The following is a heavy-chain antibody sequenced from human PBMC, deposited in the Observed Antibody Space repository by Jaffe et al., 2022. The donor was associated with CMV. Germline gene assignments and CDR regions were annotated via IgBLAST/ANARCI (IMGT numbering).Heavy chain of an antibody. CDR3: ARTVLSLYNSPNGNYYFDY. V-gene: IGHV2-70*15. CDR1: GFSLSTSGMC. J-gene: IGHJ4*02. D-gene: IGHD3-16*01. CDR2: IDWDDDK. Sequence: QVTLRESGPALVKPTQTLTLTCTFSGFSLSTSGMCVSWIRQPPGKALEWLARIDWDDDKYYSTSLKTRLTISKDTSKNQVVLTMTNMDPVDTATYYCARTVLSLYNSPNGNYYFDYWGQGTLVTVSS.